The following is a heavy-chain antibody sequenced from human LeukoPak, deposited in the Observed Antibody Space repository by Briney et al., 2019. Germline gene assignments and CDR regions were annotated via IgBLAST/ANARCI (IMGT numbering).Heavy chain of an antibody. CDR2: IRYDGSDR. Sequence: SGGSLRLSCAASGFTFSNYGMSWVRQAPGKGLEWVAYIRYDGSDRYYADSVKGRFTISRDNSKNTLYLQMNSLRAEDTAIYYCAKERYSSSSLFAVTPFDYWGQGTRITVSS. V-gene: IGHV3-30*02. J-gene: IGHJ4*02. D-gene: IGHD6-13*01. CDR3: AKERYSSSSLFAVTPFDY. CDR1: GFTFSNYG.